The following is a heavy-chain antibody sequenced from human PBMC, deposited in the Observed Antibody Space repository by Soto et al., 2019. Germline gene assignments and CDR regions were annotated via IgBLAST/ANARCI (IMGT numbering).Heavy chain of an antibody. D-gene: IGHD5-12*01. Sequence: EVQLLESGGGLVQPGGSLRLSCAASGFTFSSYAMSWVRQAPGKGLEWVSAISGSGGSTYYADSVKGRFTISRDNSKNTLYLQMNSLRAEDTAVYYCAKDRYDQNPGYYYYDGMDVWGQGTTVTVSS. CDR3: AKDRYDQNPGYYYYDGMDV. J-gene: IGHJ6*02. CDR1: GFTFSSYA. V-gene: IGHV3-23*01. CDR2: ISGSGGST.